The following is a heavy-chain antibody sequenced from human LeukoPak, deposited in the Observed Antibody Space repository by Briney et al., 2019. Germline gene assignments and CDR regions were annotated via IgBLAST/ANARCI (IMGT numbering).Heavy chain of an antibody. CDR2: IHRSGST. CDR1: GGSFSAYY. J-gene: IGHJ3*02. D-gene: IGHD1-26*01. Sequence: SETLSLTCAGCGGSFSAYYWNWIRQPPGKGLEWIGEIHRSGSTNYNPSLKSRVTISIDTSKNQFSLKLSSVTAANTAVYYCARDSPFEWDVFGDSFDIWGQGTVVTVSS. CDR3: ARDSPFEWDVFGDSFDI. V-gene: IGHV4-34*01.